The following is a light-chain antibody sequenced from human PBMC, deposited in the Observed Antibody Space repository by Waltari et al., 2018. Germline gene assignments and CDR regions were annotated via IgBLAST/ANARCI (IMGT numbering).Light chain of an antibody. J-gene: IGKJ2*01. CDR2: GAS. CDR1: QSVSSN. V-gene: IGKV3-15*01. Sequence: EIVMTHSPATLPVSPGERATLSGRASQSVSSNLAWYQQKPGQAPRLLIDGASTRATGIPARFSGSGCGTECTLTISSMQSGDFAVYYGQQYNNWPYTFGQGTKLEIK. CDR3: QQYNNWPYT.